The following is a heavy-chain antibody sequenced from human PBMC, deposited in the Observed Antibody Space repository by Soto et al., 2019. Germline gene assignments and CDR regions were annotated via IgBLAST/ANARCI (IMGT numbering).Heavy chain of an antibody. CDR3: ASPAVPPDISDSVVLDY. CDR2: ISGSGCSA. D-gene: IGHD2-2*01. V-gene: IGHV3-23*01. CDR1: GFTFSSYA. Sequence: GRSLRLSCVVSGFTFSSYAISWVRQAPGKGLEWVSAISGSGCSAYYADSAKGRFAMSRDNSKNTLYLQMTSLRAEDTAVYYCASPAVPPDISDSVVLDYWGQGTLVTVSS. J-gene: IGHJ4*02.